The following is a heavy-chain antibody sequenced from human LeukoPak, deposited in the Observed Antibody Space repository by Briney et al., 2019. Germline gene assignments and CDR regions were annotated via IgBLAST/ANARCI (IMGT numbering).Heavy chain of an antibody. CDR1: AFTFSEYS. CDR3: ARDLSSGLPLLSGFDP. V-gene: IGHV3-11*01. CDR2: ITESGGTE. J-gene: IGHJ5*02. D-gene: IGHD2-15*01. Sequence: GGSLRLSCVGSAFTFSEYSMSWIRQAPGRELEWISSITESGGTEYYADSVKGRFSISRDNAKSALYLQMNSLRAEDTAVYYCARDLSSGLPLLSGFDPWGQGTLVTVSS.